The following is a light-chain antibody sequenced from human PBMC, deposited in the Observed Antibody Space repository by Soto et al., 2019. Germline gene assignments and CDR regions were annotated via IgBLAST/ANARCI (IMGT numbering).Light chain of an antibody. Sequence: DIQMTQSPSSLSASVGDRVTITCRASQSISTYLNWYQQKPGKAPKLLIYAASSLHSGVPSRFSGSGSATDFTLTNSGLQPEDVATYYCQQSYNTPPYTFGQGTKLEIK. CDR1: QSISTY. CDR2: AAS. CDR3: QQSYNTPPYT. J-gene: IGKJ2*01. V-gene: IGKV1-39*01.